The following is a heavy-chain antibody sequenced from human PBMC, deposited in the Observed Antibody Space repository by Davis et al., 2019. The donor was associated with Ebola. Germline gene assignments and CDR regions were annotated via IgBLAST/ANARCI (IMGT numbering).Heavy chain of an antibody. D-gene: IGHD1-26*01. CDR2: FDPEDNEI. Sequence: ASVKVSCKVSGDILTELSIHWVRQAPGQGLEWMGNFDPEDNEIIYAHKFEGRVTMTEDTSTHTAYMELSSLRSEDSAVYYCAAGGSRGGFDVWGQGTMVTVS. CDR3: AAGGSRGGFDV. CDR1: GDILTELS. V-gene: IGHV1-24*01. J-gene: IGHJ3*01.